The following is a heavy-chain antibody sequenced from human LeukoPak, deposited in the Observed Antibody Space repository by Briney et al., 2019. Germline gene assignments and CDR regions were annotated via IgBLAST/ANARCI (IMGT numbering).Heavy chain of an antibody. CDR3: ARDRSLAYCSSTCCYSYYYGMDV. D-gene: IGHD2-2*02. J-gene: IGHJ6*02. CDR2: IYYSGST. CDR1: GGSISSGNYY. V-gene: IGHV4-30-4*01. Sequence: PSETLSLTCTVSGGSISSGNYYWSWIRQPPGKGLEWIGYIYYSGSTYYNPSLKSRVTISVDTSKNQFSLKLSSVTAADTAVYYCARDRSLAYCSSTCCYSYYYGMDVWGQGTTVTVSS.